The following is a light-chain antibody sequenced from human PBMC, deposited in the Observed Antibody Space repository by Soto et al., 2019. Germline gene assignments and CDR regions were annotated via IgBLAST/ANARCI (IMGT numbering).Light chain of an antibody. CDR3: QQYGSSPPRT. Sequence: EIVLTQSPGILSLSPGERATLSCRARQSVSNDFLAWYQQKPGQAPRLLIYGASTRATDVPDRFSGSGSGADCTLSISRLEPEDFAVYYCQQYGSSPPRTFGQGTKVDIK. J-gene: IGKJ1*01. CDR1: QSVSNDF. V-gene: IGKV3-20*01. CDR2: GAS.